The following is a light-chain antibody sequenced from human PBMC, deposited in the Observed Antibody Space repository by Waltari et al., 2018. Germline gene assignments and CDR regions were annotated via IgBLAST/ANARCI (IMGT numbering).Light chain of an antibody. CDR3: QTWGTDSRV. CDR2: LNSDGSH. CDR1: AGHRGTA. Sequence: QLVLTHSPSASASLGASVKPPCTLSAGHRGTAIAWPQQQPEKGPRYVMKLNSDGSHHKGDGIPDRFSGSSSGAERYLSISSVQSEDEADYYCQTWGTDSRVFGGGTKLTVL. J-gene: IGLJ3*02. V-gene: IGLV4-69*01.